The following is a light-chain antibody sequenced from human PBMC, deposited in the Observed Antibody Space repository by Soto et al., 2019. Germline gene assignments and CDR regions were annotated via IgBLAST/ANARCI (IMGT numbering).Light chain of an antibody. Sequence: EIVLTQSPGTLSLSPGERATLSCRASQSVSSSYLAWYQQKPGQAPRLLIYGASTRATGIPARFSGSGSGTEFTLTISSLQSEDFAVYYCQRYNNWPPITFGQGTRLEIK. V-gene: IGKV3-15*01. CDR3: QRYNNWPPIT. CDR2: GAS. J-gene: IGKJ5*01. CDR1: QSVSSSY.